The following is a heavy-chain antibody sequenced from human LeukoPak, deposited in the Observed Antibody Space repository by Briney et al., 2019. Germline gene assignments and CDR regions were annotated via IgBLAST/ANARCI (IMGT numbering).Heavy chain of an antibody. J-gene: IGHJ4*02. CDR2: ISYDGSSK. Sequence: GRSLRLSCAASGFTFSSYGMHWVRQTPGKGLEWVAVISYDGSSKYNEDSVKGRFTISRDNSKNTLYLQMNSLRVEDTAVYYCATTLGSGWKFDYWGQGTLVTVSP. V-gene: IGHV3-30*03. CDR3: ATTLGSGWKFDY. D-gene: IGHD6-19*01. CDR1: GFTFSSYG.